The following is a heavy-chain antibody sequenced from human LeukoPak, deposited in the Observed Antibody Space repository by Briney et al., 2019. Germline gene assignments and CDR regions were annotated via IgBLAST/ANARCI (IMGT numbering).Heavy chain of an antibody. CDR2: IRDDGGEI. D-gene: IGHD1-26*01. CDR3: ARDKPRGSYYGSIFDS. Sequence: GGSLRLSCEASGFTFSSYWMSWVRQAPGKGLEWVANIRDDGGEIYYVDSVKGRFTISRDNAKSSLLLQMNSLRAEDAAVYYCARDKPRGSYYGSIFDSWGQGTLVTVSS. V-gene: IGHV3-7*01. J-gene: IGHJ4*02. CDR1: GFTFSSYW.